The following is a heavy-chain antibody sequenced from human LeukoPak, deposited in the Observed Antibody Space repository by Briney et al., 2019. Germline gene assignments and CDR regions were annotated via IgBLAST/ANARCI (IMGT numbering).Heavy chain of an antibody. J-gene: IGHJ4*02. CDR2: ISSSSSYI. CDR3: ARASSSWYYFDY. CDR1: GFTFSSYR. D-gene: IGHD6-13*01. Sequence: GGSLRLSCAASGFTFSSYRMNWVRQAPGKGLEWVSSISSSSSYIYYADSVKGRFTISRDNAKNSLYLQMNSLRAEDTAVYYCARASSSWYYFDYWGQGTLVTVSS. V-gene: IGHV3-21*01.